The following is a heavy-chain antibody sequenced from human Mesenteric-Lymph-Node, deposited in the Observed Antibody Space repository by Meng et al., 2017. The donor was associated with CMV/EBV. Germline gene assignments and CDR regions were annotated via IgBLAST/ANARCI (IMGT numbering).Heavy chain of an antibody. D-gene: IGHD2-2*01. CDR2: IKQDGSEK. V-gene: IGHV3-7*01. CDR3: ARGHCSSTSCPLSTHYHFGMDV. J-gene: IGHJ6*02. Sequence: GGSLRLTCAASGFTFSGYWMSWVRQAPGKGLEWVANIKQDGSEKNFVDSVRGRFTISRDNAKNSLYLQMNSLRVEDTAVYYCARGHCSSTSCPLSTHYHFGMDVWGQGTTVTVSS. CDR1: GFTFSGYW.